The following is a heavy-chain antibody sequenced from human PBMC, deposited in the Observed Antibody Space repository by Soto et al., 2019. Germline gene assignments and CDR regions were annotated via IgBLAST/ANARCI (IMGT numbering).Heavy chain of an antibody. Sequence: PSGTQSLTCAVSGYSISSGYYWGWLRPPPGKGLEWIGSIYHSGSTYYNPSLKSRVTISVDTSKNQFSLKLSSVTAADTAVDYCARDSYYDSSGSDDWGQGTLVTVSS. J-gene: IGHJ4*02. CDR1: GYSISSGYY. CDR2: IYHSGST. D-gene: IGHD3-22*01. CDR3: ARDSYYDSSGSDD. V-gene: IGHV4-38-2*02.